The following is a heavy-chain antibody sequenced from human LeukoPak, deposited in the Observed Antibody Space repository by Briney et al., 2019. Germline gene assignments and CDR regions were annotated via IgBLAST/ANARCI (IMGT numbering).Heavy chain of an antibody. CDR2: ISGSGGST. J-gene: IGHJ4*02. CDR3: AKGSGYSYGLADPYYFDY. V-gene: IGHV3-23*01. Sequence: GGSPRLSCAASGFSFGSYAMSWVRQAPGKGLEWVSAISGSGGSTYYADSVKGRFTISRDNSKNTLCLQMNSLRAEDTAVYYCAKGSGYSYGLADPYYFDYWGQGTLVTVSS. CDR1: GFSFGSYA. D-gene: IGHD5-18*01.